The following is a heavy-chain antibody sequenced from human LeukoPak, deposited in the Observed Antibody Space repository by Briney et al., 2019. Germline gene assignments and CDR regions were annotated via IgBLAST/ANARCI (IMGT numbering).Heavy chain of an antibody. CDR3: ARQGYDILTGYIDAFDI. D-gene: IGHD3-9*01. CDR1: GGSISSYY. J-gene: IGHJ3*02. CDR2: ISYSGST. V-gene: IGHV4-59*08. Sequence: PSETLSLTCTVSGGSISSYYWSWIRQPPGKGLECIGYISYSGSTNYNPSLKSRVTISIDTSKNQFSLKLRSVTAADTAIYYCARQGYDILTGYIDAFDIWGQGTMVTVSS.